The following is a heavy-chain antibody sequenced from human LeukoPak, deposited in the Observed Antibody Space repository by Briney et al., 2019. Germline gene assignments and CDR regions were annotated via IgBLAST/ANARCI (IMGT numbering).Heavy chain of an antibody. J-gene: IGHJ4*02. CDR3: ARSSGYLDY. CDR1: GFTFSSYW. Sequence: GGSLRLSCAASGFTFSSYWMHWVRQAPGKGLVWVSHINTDGSTTNYADSVKGRLTISRDNAKNTLYLQINSLRGKDTAVYYCARSSGYLDYWGQGTPVTVSS. V-gene: IGHV3-74*01. CDR2: INTDGSTT. D-gene: IGHD3-22*01.